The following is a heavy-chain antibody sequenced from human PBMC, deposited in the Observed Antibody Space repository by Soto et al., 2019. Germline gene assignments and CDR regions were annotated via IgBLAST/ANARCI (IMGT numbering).Heavy chain of an antibody. J-gene: IGHJ6*02. V-gene: IGHV3-23*01. D-gene: IGHD6-13*01. Sequence: GGSLRHSCAASGFTFSSYAMSWVRQAPGKGLEWVSAISGSGGSTYYADSVKGRFTISRDNSKNTLYLQMNSLRAEDTAVYYCAKDQPIAAAGTVTNYYGMDVWGQGTTVTVSS. CDR3: AKDQPIAAAGTVTNYYGMDV. CDR2: ISGSGGST. CDR1: GFTFSSYA.